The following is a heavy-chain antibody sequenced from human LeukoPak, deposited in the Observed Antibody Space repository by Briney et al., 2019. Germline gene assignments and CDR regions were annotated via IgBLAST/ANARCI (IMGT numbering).Heavy chain of an antibody. J-gene: IGHJ4*02. CDR3: AKTRPLDSSSWSHGDY. Sequence: GGSLRLSCAASGFTFSSYDMSWVRQAPGKGPEWVSAISGSGDSTYYGDSVKGRFTISRDNSKNTLYLQMNSLRAEDTAVYYCAKTRPLDSSSWSHGDYWGQGTLVTVSS. CDR2: ISGSGDST. V-gene: IGHV3-23*01. D-gene: IGHD6-13*01. CDR1: GFTFSSYD.